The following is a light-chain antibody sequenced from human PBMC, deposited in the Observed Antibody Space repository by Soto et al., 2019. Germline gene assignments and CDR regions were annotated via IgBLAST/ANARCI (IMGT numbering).Light chain of an antibody. CDR1: SSDVGGYNY. Sequence: QSALTQPRSVSGSPGQSVTISCTGTSSDVGGYNYVSWYQQHPGKAPKLVIYDVSKRPSGVPDRFSGSKSGNTASLTVSGLQADDEADYSCCSYAGTYTQWVFGGGTKLTVL. CDR2: DVS. J-gene: IGLJ3*02. V-gene: IGLV2-11*01. CDR3: CSYAGTYTQWV.